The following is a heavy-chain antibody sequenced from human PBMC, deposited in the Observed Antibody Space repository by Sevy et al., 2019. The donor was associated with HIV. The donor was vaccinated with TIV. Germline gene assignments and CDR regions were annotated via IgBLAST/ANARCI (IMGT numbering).Heavy chain of an antibody. CDR2: INHSGRT. J-gene: IGHJ4*02. V-gene: IGHV4-34*01. Sequence: SETLSLTCAVYGGSFSGYYWSWIRQPPGKGLEWIGEINHSGRTTYNPSLKSRVTIPVDTSKSQFSLKLTSVTAADTAIYYCARGFGSSSNYWGQGTLVTVSS. D-gene: IGHD6-6*01. CDR1: GGSFSGYY. CDR3: ARGFGSSSNY.